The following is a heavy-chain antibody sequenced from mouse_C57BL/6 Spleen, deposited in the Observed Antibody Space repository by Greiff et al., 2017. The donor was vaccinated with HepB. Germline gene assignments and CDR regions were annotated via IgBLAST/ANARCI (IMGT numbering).Heavy chain of an antibody. CDR3: ARSKSNPDY. CDR1: GYTFTSYW. Sequence: VQLQQSGAELVKPGASVKLSCKASGYTFTSYWMQWVKQRPGQGLEWIGEIDPSDSYTNYNQKFKGKATLTVDTSSSTAYMQRSSLTSEDSAVYYCARSKSNPDYWGQGTTLTVSS. V-gene: IGHV1-50*01. J-gene: IGHJ2*01. D-gene: IGHD2-5*01. CDR2: IDPSDSYT.